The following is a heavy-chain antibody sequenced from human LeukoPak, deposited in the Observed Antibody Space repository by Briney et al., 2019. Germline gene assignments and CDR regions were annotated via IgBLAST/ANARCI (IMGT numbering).Heavy chain of an antibody. J-gene: IGHJ6*03. CDR1: GGSFRGYY. V-gene: IGHV4-34*01. Sequence: KPSETLSLTCAVYGGSFRGYYWSWIRQPPGKGLDWIGEINHSGSTNYNPSLKSRVTISVDTSKNQFSLKLSSVPAADTAVYYCARGGYCGGDCYLYYYYYMDVWGEGTTVTVSS. CDR2: INHSGST. CDR3: ARGGYCGGDCYLYYYYYMDV. D-gene: IGHD2-21*02.